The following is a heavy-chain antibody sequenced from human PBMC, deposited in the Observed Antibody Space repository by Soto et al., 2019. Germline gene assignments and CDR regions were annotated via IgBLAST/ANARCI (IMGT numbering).Heavy chain of an antibody. D-gene: IGHD2-2*01. CDR2: IYYSGST. Sequence: SETLSLTCTVSGGSISSGGYYWSWIRQHPGKGLEWIGYIYYSGSTYYNPSLKSRVTISVDTSKNQFSLKLSSVTAADTAVYYCVRIIVVVPAAIWGIDHYYSYMGDWGKGTTVTVSS. CDR3: VRIIVVVPAAIWGIDHYYSYMGD. J-gene: IGHJ6*03. V-gene: IGHV4-31*03. CDR1: GGSISSGGYY.